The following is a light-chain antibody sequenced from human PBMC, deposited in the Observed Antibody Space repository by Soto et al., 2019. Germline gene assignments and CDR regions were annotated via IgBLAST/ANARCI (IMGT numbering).Light chain of an antibody. J-gene: IGKJ4*01. Sequence: DIQMTQSPPSLSESVGDRVTITCRASQSISIYVNWYQQKPGEVPKLLISAASRLQGGVPSRFSGSGSGTDFTLTISSLQPKDFATYWFYQSFEMDLT. CDR3: YQSFEMDLT. CDR1: QSISIY. V-gene: IGKV1-39*01. CDR2: AAS.